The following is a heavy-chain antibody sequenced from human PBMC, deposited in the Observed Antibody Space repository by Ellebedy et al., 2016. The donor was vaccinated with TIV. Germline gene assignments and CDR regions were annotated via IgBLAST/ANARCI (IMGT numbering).Heavy chain of an antibody. CDR3: TKAFGGNRAANAFDF. J-gene: IGHJ3*01. V-gene: IGHV1-69*13. Sequence: SVKVSCXASGGTFSSYAISWVRQAPGQGLEWMGGIIPIFGTANYAQKFQGRVTITADESTSTAYMELSSLRSEDTALYYCTKAFGGNRAANAFDFWGQGTMVTVSS. D-gene: IGHD4-23*01. CDR1: GGTFSSYA. CDR2: IIPIFGTA.